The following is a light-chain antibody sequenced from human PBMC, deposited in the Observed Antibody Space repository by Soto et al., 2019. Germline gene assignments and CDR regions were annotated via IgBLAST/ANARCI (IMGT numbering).Light chain of an antibody. J-gene: IGKJ4*01. V-gene: IGKV3-11*01. CDR1: QSIGTY. CDR3: QQRHTWPLT. Sequence: EIVLTQSPATLSLSAGERATLSCRASQSIGTYLAWYQQKPVQAPRLLFSDASNRATGIPARFSGSGSGTDFTLSISSLEPEDFAVYYCQQRHTWPLTFGGGTKVEIK. CDR2: DAS.